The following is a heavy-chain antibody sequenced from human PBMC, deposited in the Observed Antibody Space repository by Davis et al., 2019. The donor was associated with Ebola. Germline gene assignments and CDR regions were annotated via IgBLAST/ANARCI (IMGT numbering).Heavy chain of an antibody. J-gene: IGHJ5*02. CDR3: ARAVAGTGGWDWFDP. CDR2: INHSGST. Sequence: PSETLSLTCAVYGGSFSGYYWSWIRQPPGKGLEWIGEINHSGSTNYNPSLKSRVTISVDTSKNQFSLKLSSVTAADTAVYYCARAVAGTGGWDWFDPWGQGTLVTVSS. D-gene: IGHD6-19*01. CDR1: GGSFSGYY. V-gene: IGHV4-34*01.